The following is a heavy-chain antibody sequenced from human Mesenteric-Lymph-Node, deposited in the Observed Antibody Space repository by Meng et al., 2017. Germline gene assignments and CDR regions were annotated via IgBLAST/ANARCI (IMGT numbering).Heavy chain of an antibody. CDR3: ARDPLTYYYDSSGPRIGGY. V-gene: IGHV3-7*01. Sequence: GKSLKISCAASGFTFSSYWMSWVRQAPGKGLEWVANIKQDGSEKYYVDSVKGRFTISRDNAKNSLYLQMNSLRAEDTAVYYCARDPLTYYYDSSGPRIGGYWGQGTLVTVSS. D-gene: IGHD3-22*01. CDR1: GFTFSSYW. J-gene: IGHJ4*02. CDR2: IKQDGSEK.